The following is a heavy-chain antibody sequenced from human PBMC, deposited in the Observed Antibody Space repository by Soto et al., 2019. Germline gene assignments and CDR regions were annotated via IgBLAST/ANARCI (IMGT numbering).Heavy chain of an antibody. V-gene: IGHV1-69*08. D-gene: IGHD3-22*01. CDR1: GGTFSSYT. CDR2: IIPILGIA. J-gene: IGHJ4*02. CDR3: ARDGDSSGYPYY. Sequence: QVQLVQSGAEVKKPGSSVKVSCKASGGTFSSYTISWVRHAPGQGLEWMGRIIPILGIANYAKKFQGRVTITADKSTSTAYMELSSLRSEDTAVYYCARDGDSSGYPYYWGQGTLVTVSS.